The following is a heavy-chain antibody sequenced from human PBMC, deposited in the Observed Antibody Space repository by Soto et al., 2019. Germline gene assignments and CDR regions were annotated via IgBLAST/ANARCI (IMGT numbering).Heavy chain of an antibody. Sequence: SETLSLTCAVSGGSISSGGYSWSWIRQPPGKGLEWIGYIYHSGSTYYNPSLKSRVTISVDRSKNQFSLKLSSVTAADTAVYYCARATYYYDSSGYPPHWYLDLWGRGTLVTVSS. D-gene: IGHD3-22*01. CDR2: IYHSGST. CDR1: GGSISSGGYS. V-gene: IGHV4-30-2*01. CDR3: ARATYYYDSSGYPPHWYLDL. J-gene: IGHJ2*01.